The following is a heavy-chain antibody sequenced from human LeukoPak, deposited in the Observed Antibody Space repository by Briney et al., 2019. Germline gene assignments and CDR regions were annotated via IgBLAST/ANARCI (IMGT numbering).Heavy chain of an antibody. J-gene: IGHJ3*02. V-gene: IGHV4-39*07. Sequence: SESLSLTCSVSGGSINSGNYYWGWIRQPPGKGLEWIGSISYSGNTYYNPYLKSRVTISVETSKNHFSLKLSSVTAADTAVYYCARGYSYGPNDAFDIWGEGTMVTISS. D-gene: IGHD5-18*01. CDR2: ISYSGNT. CDR1: GGSINSGNYY. CDR3: ARGYSYGPNDAFDI.